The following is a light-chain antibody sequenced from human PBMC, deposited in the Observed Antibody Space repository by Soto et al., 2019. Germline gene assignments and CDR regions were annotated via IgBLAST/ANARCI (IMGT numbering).Light chain of an antibody. CDR2: KAS. Sequence: DIPMTQSPSTLSASVGDRVTITCRASQSISSWLAWYQQKPGKAPKLLIYKASSLESGVPSRFSGSGSGIEFTLTISSLQPDDFATYYCQQYNSYWTFAQGTKVEIK. J-gene: IGKJ1*01. V-gene: IGKV1-5*03. CDR3: QQYNSYWT. CDR1: QSISSW.